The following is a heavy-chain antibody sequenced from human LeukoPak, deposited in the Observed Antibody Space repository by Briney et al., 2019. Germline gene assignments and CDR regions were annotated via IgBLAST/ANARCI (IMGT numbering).Heavy chain of an antibody. Sequence: GGSLRLSCAASGFTVSRNYMSWVRQAPGKGLECVSVIYSGGNTYYTDSVKGRFTISSDNSKNTLYLQMNSLRAEGTAVYYCARKTDSGGQGDYWGPGTLVTVSS. V-gene: IGHV3-66*01. CDR2: IYSGGNT. D-gene: IGHD3-22*01. CDR3: ARKTDSGGQGDY. J-gene: IGHJ4*02. CDR1: GFTVSRNY.